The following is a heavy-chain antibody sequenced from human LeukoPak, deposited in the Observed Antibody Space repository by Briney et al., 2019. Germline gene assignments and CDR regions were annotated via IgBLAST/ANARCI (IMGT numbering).Heavy chain of an antibody. J-gene: IGHJ4*02. CDR3: ARYCSSTSCSKRYFDY. D-gene: IGHD2-2*01. CDR1: GGSFSGYY. Sequence: PSETLSLTCAVYGGSFSGYYWSWIRQPAGKGLEWIGRIYTSGSTNYNPSLKSRVTMSVDTSKNQFSLKLSSVTAADTAVYYCARYCSSTSCSKRYFDYWGQGTLVTVSS. V-gene: IGHV4-59*10. CDR2: IYTSGST.